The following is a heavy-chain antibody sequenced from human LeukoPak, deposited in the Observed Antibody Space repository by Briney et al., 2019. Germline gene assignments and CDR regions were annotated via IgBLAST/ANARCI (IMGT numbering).Heavy chain of an antibody. Sequence: TGGSLRLSCAAFGFTFSSYWMHWVRQAPGKGLVWVSRINSDGSSTSYADSVKGRFTISRDNAKNTLYLQMNSLRAEDTAVYYCASSPDYYYMDVWGKGTTVTVSS. CDR3: ASSPDYYYMDV. V-gene: IGHV3-74*01. J-gene: IGHJ6*03. CDR2: INSDGSST. CDR1: GFTFSSYW.